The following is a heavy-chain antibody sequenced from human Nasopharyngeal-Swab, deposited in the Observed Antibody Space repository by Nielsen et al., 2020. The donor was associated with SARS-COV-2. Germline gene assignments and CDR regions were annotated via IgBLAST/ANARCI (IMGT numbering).Heavy chain of an antibody. CDR3: ARDLPYDFWGGEQGRGFDY. CDR2: IIPILGIA. J-gene: IGHJ4*02. V-gene: IGHV1-69*10. CDR1: GCTFSSYA. D-gene: IGHD3-3*01. Sequence: SVKVSCKASGCTFSSYAISWVRQAPGQGLEWMGGIIPILGIANYAQKFQGRVTITADKSTSTAYMELSSLRSEDTAVYYCARDLPYDFWGGEQGRGFDYWGQGTLVTVSS.